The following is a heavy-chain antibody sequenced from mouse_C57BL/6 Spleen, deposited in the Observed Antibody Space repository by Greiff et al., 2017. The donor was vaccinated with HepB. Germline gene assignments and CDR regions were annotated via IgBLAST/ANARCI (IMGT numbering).Heavy chain of an antibody. CDR1: GFTFSDFY. D-gene: IGHD2-4*01. Sequence: EVQLVESGGGLVQSGRSLRLSCATSGFTFSDFYMEWVRQAPGKGLEWIAASRNKANDYTTEYSASVKGRFIVSRDTSQSILYLQMNALRAEDTAIYYCARVHDYGWYFDVWGTGTTVTVSS. CDR2: SRNKANDYTT. V-gene: IGHV7-1*01. J-gene: IGHJ1*03. CDR3: ARVHDYGWYFDV.